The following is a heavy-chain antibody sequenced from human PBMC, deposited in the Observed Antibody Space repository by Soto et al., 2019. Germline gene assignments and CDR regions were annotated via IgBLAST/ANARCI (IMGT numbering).Heavy chain of an antibody. CDR3: VRHGDIVIGPGTMPYNIDY. CDR2: VSYSVST. V-gene: IGHV4-39*01. CDR1: GDSISNSDYH. Sequence: QLQLQESGPGLLRPSETLSLTCTVSGDSISNSDYHWGWIRQPPGKGLEWIGTVSYSVSTYYNPSLKSRVVMPVDTSKNQLSLRLSSVTAADTAVYYCVRHGDIVIGPGTMPYNIDYWGQGTLVTVSS. D-gene: IGHD2-2*01. J-gene: IGHJ4*02.